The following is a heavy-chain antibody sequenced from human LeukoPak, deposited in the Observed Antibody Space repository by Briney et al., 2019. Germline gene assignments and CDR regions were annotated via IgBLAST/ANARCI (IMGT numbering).Heavy chain of an antibody. CDR2: ISSSGSTI. J-gene: IGHJ4*02. D-gene: IGHD6-19*01. Sequence: GGSLRLSCEASGFTFNTYSMNWARQAPGKGLEWVSYISSSGSTIYYADSVKGRFTISRDNAKNSLYLQMNSLRAEDTAVYYCARDSSGWLYYFDYWGQGTLVTVSS. CDR1: GFTFNTYS. CDR3: ARDSSGWLYYFDY. V-gene: IGHV3-48*04.